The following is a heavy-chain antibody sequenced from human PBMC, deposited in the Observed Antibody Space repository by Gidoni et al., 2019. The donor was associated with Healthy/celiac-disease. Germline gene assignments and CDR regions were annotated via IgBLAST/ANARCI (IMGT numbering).Heavy chain of an antibody. CDR2: ISPIFGTA. V-gene: IGHV1-69*01. CDR1: AGTFSSYA. Sequence: QVQPVQSGAEVKKPGSSVKVSCKASAGTFSSYAISWVRQAPGQGLGWRGGISPIFGTANYAQKFQGRVTITADESTSTAYMELSSLRSEDTAVYYCAREGEMATPNAFDIWGQGTMVTVSS. CDR3: AREGEMATPNAFDI. D-gene: IGHD2-15*01. J-gene: IGHJ3*02.